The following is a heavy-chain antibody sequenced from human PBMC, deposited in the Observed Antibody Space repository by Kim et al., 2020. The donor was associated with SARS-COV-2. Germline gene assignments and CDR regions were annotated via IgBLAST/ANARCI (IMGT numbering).Heavy chain of an antibody. CDR1: GLTFSSYW. J-gene: IGHJ4*02. D-gene: IGHD6-6*01. CDR2: INEDGSEK. CDR3: ARTSRHLDY. V-gene: IGHV3-7*03. Sequence: GGSLRLSCSASGLTFSSYWMTWVRQAPGKGLEWVANINEDGSEKYYVDSVKGRFTISRDNAKNSLFLQLNSLRAEDTAVYYCARTSRHLDYWGQGTMVTVPS.